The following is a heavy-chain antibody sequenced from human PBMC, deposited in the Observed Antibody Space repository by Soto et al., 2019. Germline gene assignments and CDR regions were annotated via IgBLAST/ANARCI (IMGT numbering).Heavy chain of an antibody. CDR1: GGSVSSGSFY. CDR2: ISYIGTT. V-gene: IGHV4-61*01. J-gene: IGHJ6*02. Sequence: SETLSLTCSVSGGSVSSGSFYCSWIRQPPGKGLEWIGYISYIGTTTYNPSLESRLTISLDTSKNQLSLKLSSVTAADTAVYYCATFTVVASRNYYYYGMDVWGQGTTVTVSS. CDR3: ATFTVVASRNYYYYGMDV. D-gene: IGHD2-15*01.